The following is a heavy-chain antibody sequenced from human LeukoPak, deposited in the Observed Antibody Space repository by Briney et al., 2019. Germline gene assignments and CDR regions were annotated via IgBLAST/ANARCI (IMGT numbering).Heavy chain of an antibody. CDR3: TTDERFGSSWSFLTIAVAGITRI. D-gene: IGHD6-19*01. V-gene: IGHV3-15*01. Sequence: GGSLRLSCAASGFTFSNAWMSWVRQAPGKGLEWVGRIKSKTDGGTTDYAAPVKGRFTISRDDSKNTLYLQMNSLKTEDTAAYYCTTDERFGSSWSFLTIAVAGITRIWGQGTLVTVSS. CDR2: IKSKTDGGTT. CDR1: GFTFSNAW. J-gene: IGHJ4*02.